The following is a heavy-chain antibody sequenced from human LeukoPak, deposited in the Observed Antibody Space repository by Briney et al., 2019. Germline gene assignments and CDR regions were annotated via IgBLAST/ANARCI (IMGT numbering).Heavy chain of an antibody. CDR1: GFTFSDYC. Sequence: GGSLRLSCAASGFTFSDYCLSWIRQAPGKGLEWVSYISSSGGTIYYADSVKGRFTISKYNARNSPYLQMNSLRAEDTAVYYCARVSAGGSSALYYFDYWGQGTLVTVSS. CDR2: ISSSGGTI. V-gene: IGHV3-11*01. D-gene: IGHD2-2*01. J-gene: IGHJ4*02. CDR3: ARVSAGGSSALYYFDY.